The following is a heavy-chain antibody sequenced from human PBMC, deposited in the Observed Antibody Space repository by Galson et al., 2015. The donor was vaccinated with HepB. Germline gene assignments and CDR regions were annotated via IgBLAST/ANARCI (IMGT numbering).Heavy chain of an antibody. V-gene: IGHV1-69*13. D-gene: IGHD1-26*01. J-gene: IGHJ5*02. CDR3: ARVRGQWELWFDP. CDR1: GGTFSSYA. CDR2: IIPIFGTA. Sequence: SVKVSCKASGGTFSSYAISWVRQAPGQGLEWMGGIIPIFGTANYAQKFQGRVTITADESTSTAYMELSSLRSEDTAVYYCARVRGQWELWFDPWGQGTLVTVSS.